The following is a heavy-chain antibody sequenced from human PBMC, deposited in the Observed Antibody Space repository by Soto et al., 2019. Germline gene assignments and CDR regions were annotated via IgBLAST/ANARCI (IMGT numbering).Heavy chain of an antibody. CDR3: AREYYYTMAV. V-gene: IGHV3-11*05. J-gene: IGHJ6*02. CDR2: IDSSTKYT. CDR1: GFTFRDYY. Sequence: QVQLVESGGGLVRPGGSLRLSCEASGFTFRDYYMTWFRQAPGKGLEWLSYIDSSTKYTNYADSVKGRFTISRDNAKNSLYLQMNSLRADATAVYYCAREYYYTMAVWGQGTMVTVSS.